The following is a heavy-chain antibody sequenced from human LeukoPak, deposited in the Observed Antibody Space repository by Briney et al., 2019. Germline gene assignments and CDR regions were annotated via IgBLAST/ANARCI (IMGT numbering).Heavy chain of an antibody. CDR3: ATSNEYSSSWYGFDY. CDR1: GGSISSYY. V-gene: IGHV4-59*01. J-gene: IGHJ4*02. Sequence: SETLSLTCTVSGGSISSYYWSWIRQPPGKGLEWIGYIYYSGSTNYNPSLKGRVTISVDTSKNQFSLKLSSVTAADTAVYYCATSNEYSSSWYGFDYWGQGTLVTVSS. D-gene: IGHD6-13*01. CDR2: IYYSGST.